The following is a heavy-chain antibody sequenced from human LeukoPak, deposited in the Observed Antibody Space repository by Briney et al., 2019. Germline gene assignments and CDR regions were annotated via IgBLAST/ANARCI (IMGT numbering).Heavy chain of an antibody. J-gene: IGHJ4*02. CDR1: GGSFSGYY. CDR3: ARGHREYYYDSSGYYLTDY. D-gene: IGHD3-22*01. Sequence: SETLSLTCAVYGGSFSGYYWSWIRQPPGKGLEWIGEINHSGSTNYNPSLKSRVTISVDTSKNQFSLKLSSVTAADTAVYYCARGHREYYYDSSGYYLTDYWGQGTLVTV. V-gene: IGHV4-34*01. CDR2: INHSGST.